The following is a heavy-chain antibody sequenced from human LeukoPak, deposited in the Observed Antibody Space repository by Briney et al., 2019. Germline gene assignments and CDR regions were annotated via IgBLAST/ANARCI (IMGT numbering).Heavy chain of an antibody. Sequence: SQTLSLTCAISGDSVSSNSVAWNWIRWSPSRGLEWLGRTYCRSKWSNDYAVSVKSRITINPDTSKNQFSLQLNSVTPEDTAVYYCARDRAGEYFQHWGQGTLVTVSS. CDR2: TYCRSKWSN. V-gene: IGHV6-1*01. J-gene: IGHJ1*01. CDR1: GDSVSSNSVA. CDR3: ARDRAGEYFQH.